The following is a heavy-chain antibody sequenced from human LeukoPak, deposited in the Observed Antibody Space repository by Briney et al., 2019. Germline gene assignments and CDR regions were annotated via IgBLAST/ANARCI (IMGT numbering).Heavy chain of an antibody. D-gene: IGHD2-2*01. CDR2: ISSNGGST. J-gene: IGHJ6*04. Sequence: PGGSLRLSCAASGFTFSSYAMHWVRQAPGKGLEYVSAISSNGGSTYYANSVKGRFTISRDNSKNTLYLHMGSLRAEDMAVTSVERSGPAVVPAAPDVWGKGTKVTVSS. CDR1: GFTFSSYA. V-gene: IGHV3-64*01. CDR3: ERSGPAVVPAAPDV.